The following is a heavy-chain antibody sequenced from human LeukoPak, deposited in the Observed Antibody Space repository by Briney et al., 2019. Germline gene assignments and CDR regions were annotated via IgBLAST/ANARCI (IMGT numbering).Heavy chain of an antibody. D-gene: IGHD4-23*01. CDR2: IYYSGSFT. CDR1: GVSITTYY. CDR3: ARGGGNGGGWVGHIYYMDV. J-gene: IGHJ6*03. V-gene: IGHV4-59*08. Sequence: SETLSLTCTVSGVSITTYYWSWIRQPPGKGLEWIGYIYYSGSFTYNNPSLKSRVTISVDTSKNQFSMKLTSVTAADTAVYYCARGGGNGGGWVGHIYYMDVWGKGTTVTVSS.